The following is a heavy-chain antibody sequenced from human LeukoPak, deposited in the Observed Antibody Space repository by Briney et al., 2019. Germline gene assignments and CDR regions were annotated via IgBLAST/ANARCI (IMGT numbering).Heavy chain of an antibody. J-gene: IGHJ6*03. CDR1: GFTFSSYG. CDR3: AKGGTTPYYYYMDV. D-gene: IGHD4-17*01. Sequence: GGSLRLSCAASGFTFSSYGMHWVRQAPGKGLEWVAFIRYDGSSKYYADSVKGRFTISRDNSKNTLYLQMNSLRAEDTAVYYCAKGGTTPYYYYMDVWGKGTTVTISS. V-gene: IGHV3-30*02. CDR2: IRYDGSSK.